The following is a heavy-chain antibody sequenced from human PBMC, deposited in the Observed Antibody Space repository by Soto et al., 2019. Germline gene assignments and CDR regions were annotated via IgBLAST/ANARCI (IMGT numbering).Heavy chain of an antibody. J-gene: IGHJ4*02. CDR2: IKSKTTGGTT. Sequence: EVQLVEPGGGLVRPGGSLRLSCAGSGFTFSNAWMNWVRQAPGKGLEWVGRIKSKTTGGTTDYAAPVKGRFSISRDDSKNTVYLQMNSLKTEDTAVYYCRAAAYWGQGTLVIVSS. CDR3: RAAAY. CDR1: GFTFSNAW. D-gene: IGHD2-2*01. V-gene: IGHV3-15*07.